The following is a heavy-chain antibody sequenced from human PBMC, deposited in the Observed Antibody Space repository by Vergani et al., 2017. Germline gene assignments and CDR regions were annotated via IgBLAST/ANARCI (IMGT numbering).Heavy chain of an antibody. Sequence: QLQPQESGSGLVKPSQTLSLTCAVSGDSITNGGFSWNWIRQPPGKGPEWIGYIFPSGNSDYNPSLKNRVSISLDKSKNQFSLWVNSVTAADTAVYFCARASXRALVGYYYYMDVWGKGKTVVVSS. J-gene: IGHJ6*03. CDR3: ARASXRALVGYYYYMDV. V-gene: IGHV4-30-2*01. CDR1: GDSITNGGFS. D-gene: IGHD3-16*02. CDR2: IFPSGNS.